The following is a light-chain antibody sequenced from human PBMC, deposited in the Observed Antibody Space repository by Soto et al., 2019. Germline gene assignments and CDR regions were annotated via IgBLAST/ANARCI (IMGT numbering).Light chain of an antibody. CDR2: EVI. V-gene: IGLV2-18*02. J-gene: IGLJ1*01. CDR1: SSDVGSYNR. Sequence: QSALTQPPSVSGSPGQSVTISCTGTSSDVGSYNRVSWYKQPPGAAPKLLIYEVIHRPSGVPDRFSGSTSGNTASLTISGLQSEDEADFYCYSYTSSSTYVFGNGTKLTVL. CDR3: YSYTSSSTYV.